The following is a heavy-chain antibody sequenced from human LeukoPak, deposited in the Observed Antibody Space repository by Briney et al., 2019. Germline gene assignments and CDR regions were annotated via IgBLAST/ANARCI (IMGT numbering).Heavy chain of an antibody. CDR2: IRYDGSNK. CDR3: AKNKDIVVVPAAKDY. J-gene: IGHJ4*02. Sequence: GGSLRLSCAASGFTFSSYGMPWVRQAPGKGLEWVAFIRYDGSNKYYADSVKGRFTISRDNSKNTLYLQMNSLRAEDTAAYYCAKNKDIVVVPAAKDYWGQGTLVTVSS. D-gene: IGHD2-2*01. V-gene: IGHV3-30*02. CDR1: GFTFSSYG.